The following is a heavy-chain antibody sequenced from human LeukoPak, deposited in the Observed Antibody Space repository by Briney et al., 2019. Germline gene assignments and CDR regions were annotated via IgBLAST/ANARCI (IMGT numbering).Heavy chain of an antibody. V-gene: IGHV3-23*01. J-gene: IGHJ5*02. CDR2: ISGSGGST. CDR3: AKDVITMVRGVIFSWFDP. D-gene: IGHD3-10*01. CDR1: GFTFSSYA. Sequence: PGGSLRLSCAAYGFTFSSYAMSWVRQAPGKGLEWVSAISGSGGSTYYADSVKGRFTISRDNSKNTLYLQMNSLRAEDTAVYYCAKDVITMVRGVIFSWFDPWGQGTLVTVSS.